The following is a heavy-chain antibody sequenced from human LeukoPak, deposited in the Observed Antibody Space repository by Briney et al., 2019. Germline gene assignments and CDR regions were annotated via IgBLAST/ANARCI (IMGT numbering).Heavy chain of an antibody. CDR1: GFTFSSYA. J-gene: IGHJ4*02. V-gene: IGHV3-23*01. CDR2: VSGSGGSV. CDR3: AKDDYGDFDY. Sequence: GGSLRLSCAASGFTFSSYAMGWVRQAPGKGLEWVSAVSGSGGSVYYADSVKGRFTISRDNSKNTLYLQMNSLRAEDTAVYYCAKDDYGDFDYWGQGTLVTVSS. D-gene: IGHD4-17*01.